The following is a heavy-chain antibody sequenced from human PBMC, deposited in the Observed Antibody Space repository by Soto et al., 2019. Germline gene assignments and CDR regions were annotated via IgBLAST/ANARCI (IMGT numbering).Heavy chain of an antibody. Sequence: QVQLVQSGAEVKKPGASVKVSCKASGYTFTSYYMHWVRQAPGQGLEWMGIINPSGGSTSYAQKFQGRVTMTRDTSTSTVYMELSSLRSEDTAVYYCARASVTTIPLLWFGELLGAFDIWGLGTMVTVSS. CDR1: GYTFTSYY. J-gene: IGHJ3*02. CDR2: INPSGGST. V-gene: IGHV1-46*03. CDR3: ARASVTTIPLLWFGELLGAFDI. D-gene: IGHD3-10*01.